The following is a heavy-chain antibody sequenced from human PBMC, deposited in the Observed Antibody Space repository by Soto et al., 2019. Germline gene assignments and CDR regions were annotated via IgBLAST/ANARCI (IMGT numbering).Heavy chain of an antibody. CDR3: AANLWQRAMHV. CDR1: GASINDYC. J-gene: IGHJ6*02. D-gene: IGHD3-16*01. Sequence: QVQLQESGPGLVKPSETLSLTCTVSGASINDYCWSWIRQSPGKRLEWIGFIYNSVSPRYNPSLESRATISVDSSKSQISLNLNSVSASDTAVYYCAANLWQRAMHVWGQGTTVAVSS. CDR2: IYNSVSP. V-gene: IGHV4-59*08.